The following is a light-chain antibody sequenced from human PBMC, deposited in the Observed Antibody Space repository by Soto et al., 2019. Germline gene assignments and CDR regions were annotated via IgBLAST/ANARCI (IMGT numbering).Light chain of an antibody. CDR3: QQYYTYPWT. CDR2: MAS. V-gene: IGKV1-5*03. CDR1: QSISSW. Sequence: DIQMTQSPSTLSTSVGDRVTITCRASQSISSWLAWYQQKPGKAPNLLIYMASSVESGVPSRFSGSGSGTEFTLTISSLQPDDFVTYYCQQYYTYPWTFGQGTKVEIK. J-gene: IGKJ1*01.